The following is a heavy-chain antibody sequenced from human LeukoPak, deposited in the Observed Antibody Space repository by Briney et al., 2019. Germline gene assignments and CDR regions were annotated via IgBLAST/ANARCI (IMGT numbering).Heavy chain of an antibody. J-gene: IGHJ4*02. Sequence: ASVKLSCKASGSIFTDCNMHWVRHGPAQGLELVGWINLHNGGTNYAQNFQGRVTMTRDTSISTAYMELSRLRSDDTAVYYCARFDQVSETAGGYWGQGTLVTVSS. CDR2: INLHNGGT. CDR1: GSIFTDCN. D-gene: IGHD5/OR15-5a*01. CDR3: ARFDQVSETAGGY. V-gene: IGHV1-2*02.